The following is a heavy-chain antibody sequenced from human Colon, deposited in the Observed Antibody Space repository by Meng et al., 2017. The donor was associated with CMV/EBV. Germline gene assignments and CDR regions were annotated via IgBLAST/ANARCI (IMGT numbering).Heavy chain of an antibody. V-gene: IGHV4-30-4*08. J-gene: IGHJ4*02. Sequence: SETLSLTCNVSSDSISSGEYLWSWIRQPPGKGLDWIGHIYNSGSAFYNPSLKSRVLISIDTSKNQFSLKLSSVTAADTAVYYCARHGSSGYYSPLDYWGQGTLVTVSS. CDR3: ARHGSSGYYSPLDY. D-gene: IGHD3-22*01. CDR1: SDSISSGEYL. CDR2: IYNSGSA.